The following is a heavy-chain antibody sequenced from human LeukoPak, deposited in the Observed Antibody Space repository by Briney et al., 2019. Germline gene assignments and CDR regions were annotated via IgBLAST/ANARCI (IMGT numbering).Heavy chain of an antibody. Sequence: ASVRVSCKASGYTFTGYYMHWVRQAPGQGLEWMGWINPNSGGTKYAQNYHGRGTMSRYTFISTAYIVVSRLTSHFSVVYYCARVGDCGGDCCFRGDGYKILLAFYGWGQGTMVTVSS. CDR2: INPNSGGT. D-gene: IGHD2-21*01. CDR3: ARVGDCGGDCCFRGDGYKILLAFYG. CDR1: GYTFTGYY. J-gene: IGHJ3*01. V-gene: IGHV1-2*02.